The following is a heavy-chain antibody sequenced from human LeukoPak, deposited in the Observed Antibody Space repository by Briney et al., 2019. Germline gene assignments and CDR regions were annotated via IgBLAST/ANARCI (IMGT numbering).Heavy chain of an antibody. Sequence: PGGSLRLSCAASGFTFSSYWMSWVRQAPGKGLEWVSYISSSGSTIYYADSVKGRFTISRDNSKNTLYLQMNSLRAEDTAVYYCVSNTQSSSLTYWGQGTLVTVSS. J-gene: IGHJ4*02. D-gene: IGHD6-6*01. CDR2: ISSSGSTI. CDR1: GFTFSSYW. CDR3: VSNTQSSSLTY. V-gene: IGHV3-48*01.